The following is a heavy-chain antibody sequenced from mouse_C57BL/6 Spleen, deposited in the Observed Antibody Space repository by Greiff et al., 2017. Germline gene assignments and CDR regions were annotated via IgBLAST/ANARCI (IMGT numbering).Heavy chain of an antibody. Sequence: EVKLVESGGGLVKPGGSLKLSCAASGFTFSSYTMSWVRQTPEKRLEWVATISGGGGNTYYPDSVKGRFTISRGNAKNTLYLQMSSLRSENTALYDCARHEVSSNSYAVDYWGQGTSVTVSS. CDR3: ARHEVSSNSYAVDY. CDR2: ISGGGGNT. CDR1: GFTFSSYT. J-gene: IGHJ4*01. D-gene: IGHD2-5*01. V-gene: IGHV5-9*01.